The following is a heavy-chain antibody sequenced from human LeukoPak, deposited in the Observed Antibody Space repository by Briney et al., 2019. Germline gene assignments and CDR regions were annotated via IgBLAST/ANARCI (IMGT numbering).Heavy chain of an antibody. Sequence: SETLSLTCTVSGGSISSSSYYWGWIRQPPGKGLEWIGSIYYSGSTYYNPSLKSRVTISVDTSKNQFSLKLSSVTAADTAVYYCASHSSGGEHFDYWGQGTLVTVSS. CDR3: ASHSSGGEHFDY. D-gene: IGHD6-19*01. CDR1: GGSISSSSYY. V-gene: IGHV4-39*07. J-gene: IGHJ4*02. CDR2: IYYSGST.